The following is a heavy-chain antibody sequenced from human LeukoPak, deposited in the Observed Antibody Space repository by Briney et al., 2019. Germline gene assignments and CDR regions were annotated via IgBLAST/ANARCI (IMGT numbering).Heavy chain of an antibody. CDR1: GGSISSYY. D-gene: IGHD2-15*01. Sequence: SETLSLTCTVSGGSISSYYWSWLRQPAGKGLEWLGRIYTSGSTNYNPSLKRRVTISVDTSKTQFSLKLSSVTAADTAVYYCARDHVVVVVAATENWFDPWGQGTLVTVSS. CDR2: IYTSGST. CDR3: ARDHVVVVVAATENWFDP. V-gene: IGHV4-4*07. J-gene: IGHJ5*02.